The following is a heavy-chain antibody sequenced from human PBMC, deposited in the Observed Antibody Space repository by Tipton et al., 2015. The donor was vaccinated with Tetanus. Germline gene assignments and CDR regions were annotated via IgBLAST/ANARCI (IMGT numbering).Heavy chain of an antibody. Sequence: TLSLTCTVSGGSINNGAYTWSWIRQSPGKGLEWIGYIFRTGGTYYNPSLKSRVTISVDGPKNQFSLNLKSVTAADTAVYYCARSHGSGGLLWFDSWGQGTLVTVSS. V-gene: IGHV4-30-2*06. CDR2: IFRTGGT. CDR3: ARSHGSGGLLWFDS. CDR1: GGSINNGAYT. J-gene: IGHJ5*01. D-gene: IGHD3-10*01.